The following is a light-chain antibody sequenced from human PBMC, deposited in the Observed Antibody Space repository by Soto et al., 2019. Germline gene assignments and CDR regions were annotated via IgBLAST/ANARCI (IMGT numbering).Light chain of an antibody. Sequence: EIVLTQSPATLSLSPGERATLSCRASQSVGSYLAWYQHQPGQAPRLLIYDVSKRATGIPARFSGSGSGTDFTLTISSLEPEDFAVYYCQQRSNWPLFTFGPGTKVDI. J-gene: IGKJ3*01. CDR2: DVS. CDR1: QSVGSY. CDR3: QQRSNWPLFT. V-gene: IGKV3-11*01.